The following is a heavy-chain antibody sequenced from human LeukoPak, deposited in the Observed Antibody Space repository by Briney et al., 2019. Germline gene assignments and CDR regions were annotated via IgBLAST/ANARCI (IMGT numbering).Heavy chain of an antibody. CDR3: ARAFGIAARVYYFDY. V-gene: IGHV4-31*03. D-gene: IGHD6-13*01. J-gene: IGHJ4*02. CDR1: GGSISSGGYY. CDR2: IYYSGST. Sequence: PSETLSLTCTVSGGSISSGGYYWSWIRQHPGKGLEWIGYIYYSGSTYYNPSLKSRVTISVDTSKNQFSLKLSSVTAADTAVYYCARAFGIAARVYYFDYWGQGTLVTVSS.